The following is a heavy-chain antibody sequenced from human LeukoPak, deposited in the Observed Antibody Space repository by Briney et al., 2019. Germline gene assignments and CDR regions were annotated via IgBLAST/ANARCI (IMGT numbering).Heavy chain of an antibody. V-gene: IGHV4-39*07. CDR1: GGSISSSSYY. CDR3: SSGYYRKFDY. Sequence: SETLSLTCTVSGGSISSSSYYWGWIRQPPGKGLEWIGSIYYSGSTYHNPSLKSRVTISVDTSKNQFSLKLSSVTAADTAVYYCSSGYYRKFDYWGQGTLVTVSS. CDR2: IYYSGST. J-gene: IGHJ4*02. D-gene: IGHD3-22*01.